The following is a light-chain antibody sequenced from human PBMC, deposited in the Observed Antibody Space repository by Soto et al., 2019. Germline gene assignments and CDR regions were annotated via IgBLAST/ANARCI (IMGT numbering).Light chain of an antibody. CDR3: QQYGSSPWT. CDR1: QRVSSSY. CDR2: GAS. V-gene: IGKV3-20*01. J-gene: IGKJ1*01. Sequence: EIVLTQSPGTLSLSPGERATLSCRASQRVSSSYLAWYPQKPDQAPRLLIYGASSRATGIPDRFSGSGSGTAFPLTINRLEPEDFAVYYCQQYGSSPWTFGQGTKVDIK.